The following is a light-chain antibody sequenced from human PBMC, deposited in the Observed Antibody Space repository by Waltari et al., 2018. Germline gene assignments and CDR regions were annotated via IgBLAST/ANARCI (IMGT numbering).Light chain of an antibody. CDR2: GAS. Sequence: EIVLTQSPGTLSLSPGERATLSCRASQSVSRTLAWYQQKPGQAPRLLIYGASTRATGIPDSFIGSGSGTDFSLTISRLEPEDFAVYYCQHYVRLPVTFGQGTKVEIK. J-gene: IGKJ1*01. CDR3: QHYVRLPVT. V-gene: IGKV3-20*01. CDR1: QSVSRT.